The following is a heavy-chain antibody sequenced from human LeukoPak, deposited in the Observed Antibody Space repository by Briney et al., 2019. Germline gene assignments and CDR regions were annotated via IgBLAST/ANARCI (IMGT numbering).Heavy chain of an antibody. V-gene: IGHV3-23*01. D-gene: IGHD6-19*01. CDR1: GFTFSSYV. CDR2: ISASGGST. J-gene: IGHJ4*02. CDR3: ASSSSGWYKFDY. Sequence: PGGSLRLSCAASGFTFSSYVMSWVRQAPGKGLEWVSAISASGGSTFYADSVKGRFTISRDNSKNTLYLQMNSLRAEDTAAYYCASSSSGWYKFDYGGQGTLVTVSS.